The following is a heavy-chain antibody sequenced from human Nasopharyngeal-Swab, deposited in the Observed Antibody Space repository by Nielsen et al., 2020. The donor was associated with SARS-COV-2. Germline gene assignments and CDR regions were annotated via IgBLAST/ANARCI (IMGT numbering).Heavy chain of an antibody. D-gene: IGHD6-19*01. J-gene: IGHJ4*02. V-gene: IGHV4-39*02. Sequence: WIRQPQGRGLEWIGSIYYSGSTYYNPSLSSRVTISVDTSKNHFSLKLSSVTAPDTAVYYCARRIAVASGHYRPFDHWGQGTLVTVSS. CDR2: IYYSGST. CDR3: ARRIAVASGHYRPFDH.